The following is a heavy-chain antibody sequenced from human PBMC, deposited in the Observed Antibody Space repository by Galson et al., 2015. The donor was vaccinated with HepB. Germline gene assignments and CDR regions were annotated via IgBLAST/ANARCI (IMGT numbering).Heavy chain of an antibody. CDR1: GFTFSSYG. D-gene: IGHD5-18*01. V-gene: IGHV3-33*01. CDR2: IWYDGSNK. CDR3: ARVRGRVDTAMLRWGAFDY. Sequence: SLRLSCAASGFTFSSYGMHWVRQAPGKGLEWVAVIWYDGSNKYYADSVKGRFTISRDNSKNTPYLQMNSLRAEDTAVYYCARVRGRVDTAMLRWGAFDYWGQGTLVTVSS. J-gene: IGHJ4*02.